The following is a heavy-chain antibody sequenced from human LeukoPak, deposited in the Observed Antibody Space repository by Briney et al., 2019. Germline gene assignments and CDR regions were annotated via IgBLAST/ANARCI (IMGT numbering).Heavy chain of an antibody. CDR1: GFTFSSYA. D-gene: IGHD5-24*01. J-gene: IGHJ4*02. V-gene: IGHV3-23*01. CDR3: ARVAEMATISGYFDY. Sequence: GGSLRLSCAASGFTFSSYAMSWVRQAPGKGLEWVSAISGSGGSTYYADSVKGRFTISRDNSKNTLYLQMNSLRAEDTAVYYCARVAEMATISGYFDYWGQGTLVTVSS. CDR2: ISGSGGST.